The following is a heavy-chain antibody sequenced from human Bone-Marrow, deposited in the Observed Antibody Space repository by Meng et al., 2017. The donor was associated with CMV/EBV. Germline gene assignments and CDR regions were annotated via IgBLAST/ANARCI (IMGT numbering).Heavy chain of an antibody. CDR2: IYYSGST. CDR1: GGSISSSNW. V-gene: IGHV4-4*02. Sequence: SETLSLTCAVSGGSISSSNWWSWVRQPPGKGLEWIGEIYYSGSTYYNPSLKSRVTISVDTSKNQFSLKLSSVTAADTAVYYCARTNNRFEYSSSGAGMDVWGQGTTVTVSS. J-gene: IGHJ6*02. CDR3: ARTNNRFEYSSSGAGMDV. D-gene: IGHD6-6*01.